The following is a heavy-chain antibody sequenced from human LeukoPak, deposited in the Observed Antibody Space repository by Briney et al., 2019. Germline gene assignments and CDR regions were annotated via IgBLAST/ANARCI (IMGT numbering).Heavy chain of an antibody. CDR1: GYTFTSYG. Sequence: ASVKVSCKASGYTFTSYGISWVRQAPGQGLEWMGWINPNSGGTNYAQKFQGWVTMTRDTSISTAYMELSRLRSDDTAVYYCARGGYSNYLWYYYYGMDVWGQGTTVTVSS. CDR2: INPNSGGT. CDR3: ARGGYSNYLWYYYYGMDV. J-gene: IGHJ6*02. V-gene: IGHV1-2*04. D-gene: IGHD4-11*01.